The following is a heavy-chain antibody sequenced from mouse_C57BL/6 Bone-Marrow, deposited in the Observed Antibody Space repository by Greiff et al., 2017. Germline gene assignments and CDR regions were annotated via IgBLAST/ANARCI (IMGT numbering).Heavy chain of an antibody. CDR3: AREGSMDGYSFAY. D-gene: IGHD2-3*01. V-gene: IGHV1-76*01. J-gene: IGHJ3*01. CDR1: GYTFTDYY. CDR2: IYPGSGNT. Sequence: QVQLQQSGAELVTPWASLKLSCKASGYTFTDYYIHWVRQRPGQGLEWIARIYPGSGNTYYNEKFKGQATLNADKSSSTAYMQLSSLTSEDSAVYFCAREGSMDGYSFAYWGQGTLVTVSA.